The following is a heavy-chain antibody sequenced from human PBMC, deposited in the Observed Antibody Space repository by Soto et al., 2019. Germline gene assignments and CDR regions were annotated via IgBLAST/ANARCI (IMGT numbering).Heavy chain of an antibody. Sequence: QVQLQQWGAGLLKPAETLSLTCVVYGGSFSGYYWSWIRQPPGKGLEWIGEIKDGGLTNYSPSLKSRAIISKDTPNNQFSLKLHSVTAADTAVYYCARGQEGVVATHWDQGALVTVSS. CDR1: GGSFSGYY. D-gene: IGHD5-12*01. CDR2: IKDGGLT. J-gene: IGHJ4*02. V-gene: IGHV4-34*01. CDR3: ARGQEGVVATH.